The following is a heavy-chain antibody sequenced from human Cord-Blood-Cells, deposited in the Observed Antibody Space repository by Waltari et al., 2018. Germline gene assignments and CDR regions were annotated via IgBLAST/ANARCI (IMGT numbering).Heavy chain of an antibody. V-gene: IGHV1-69*06. J-gene: IGHJ4*02. CDR3: ARDTPSNWNDGDFDY. CDR2: IIPIFGTA. D-gene: IGHD1-1*01. Sequence: QVQLVQSGAEVKKPGSSVKVSCKASGGTFSSYAISWVRQAPGQGLEWMGGIIPIFGTANYAQKFQGRVTMTTDTSTSTAYMELRSLRSDDTAVYYCARDTPSNWNDGDFDYWGQGTLVTVSS. CDR1: GGTFSSYA.